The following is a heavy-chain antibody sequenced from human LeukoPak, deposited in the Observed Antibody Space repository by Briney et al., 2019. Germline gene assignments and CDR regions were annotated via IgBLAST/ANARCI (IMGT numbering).Heavy chain of an antibody. Sequence: SGGSLRLSCSASGFTFTDYAMHWVRQAPGKGLEYVSAISSNGLSTYYADSVRGRFTTSKGNSKNTVCLQMSSLRPEDTAVYFCVKGLTYYSESRPPVSYYYGMDVWGQGTTVTVSS. CDR2: ISSNGLST. J-gene: IGHJ6*02. CDR3: VKGLTYYSESRPPVSYYYGMDV. CDR1: GFTFTDYA. V-gene: IGHV3-64D*06. D-gene: IGHD3-22*01.